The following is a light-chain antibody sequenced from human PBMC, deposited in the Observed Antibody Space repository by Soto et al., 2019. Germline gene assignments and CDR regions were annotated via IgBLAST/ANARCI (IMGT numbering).Light chain of an antibody. V-gene: IGKV3-15*01. CDR2: GAS. J-gene: IGKJ5*01. CDR1: QSVSSN. CDR3: QQYKNWPPIT. Sequence: ETVMTQSPSTLSVSPWERATLSCVASQSVSSNLAWYQQKPGQAPRLLIYGASTRATGIPARFSGSGSGTEFTLTISSLQSEDFAVYYCQQYKNWPPITFGQGTRLEIK.